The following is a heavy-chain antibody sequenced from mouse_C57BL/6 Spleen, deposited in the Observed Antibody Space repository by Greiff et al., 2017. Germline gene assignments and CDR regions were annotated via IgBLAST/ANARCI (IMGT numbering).Heavy chain of an antibody. CDR2: ISYDGSN. CDR3: ARITTVGRYFDV. CDR1: GYSFTSGYY. J-gene: IGHJ1*03. D-gene: IGHD1-1*01. V-gene: IGHV3-6*01. Sequence: ESGPGLVKPSPSLSLSCSVTGYSFTSGYYWNWIRQFPGNELEWMGYISYDGSNNYNPSLKNRISITRDTSTNPFFLKLNSVTTEDTATYYCARITTVGRYFDVWGTGTTVTVSS.